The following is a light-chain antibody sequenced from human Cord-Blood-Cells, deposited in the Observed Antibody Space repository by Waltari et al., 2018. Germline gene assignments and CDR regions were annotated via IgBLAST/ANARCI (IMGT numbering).Light chain of an antibody. CDR2: DVS. CDR1: SSDVGGYNY. Sequence: QSALTQPASVSGSPGQSITISCTGTSSDVGGYNYVSCYQQHPGKAPKLMIYDVSNPPSGVSNLFSGAKSGNTASLTSSGLQAEDEADYYCSSYTRSSTRVFGGGTKLTVL. CDR3: SSYTRSSTRV. V-gene: IGLV2-14*01. J-gene: IGLJ3*02.